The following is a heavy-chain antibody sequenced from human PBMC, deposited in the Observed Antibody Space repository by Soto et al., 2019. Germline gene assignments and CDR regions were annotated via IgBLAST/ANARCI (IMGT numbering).Heavy chain of an antibody. V-gene: IGHV4-4*07. Sequence: PSETLSLTCTVSGGPISPYYWSWIRQPAGKGLEWIGRIYYTGSTNYNPPLKSRVSMSLDTARNQISLKVNFVTAADTAVYYCAREGGYFDSSGSGVYHYYGVDVWGRGTPVTVSS. D-gene: IGHD3-22*01. CDR1: GGPISPYY. CDR3: AREGGYFDSSGSGVYHYYGVDV. CDR2: IYYTGST. J-gene: IGHJ6*02.